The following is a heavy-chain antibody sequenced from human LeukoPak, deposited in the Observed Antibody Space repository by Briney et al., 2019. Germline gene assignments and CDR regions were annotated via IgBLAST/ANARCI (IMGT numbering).Heavy chain of an antibody. CDR3: AGGLFGYCSSTSCYYLGY. CDR2: IIPIFGTA. J-gene: IGHJ4*02. Sequence: SVKVSCKASGGTFSSYAISWVRQAPGQGLEWMGGIIPIFGTANYAQKFQGRVTITADESTSTAYMELSSLRSEDTAVYYCAGGLFGYCSSTSCYYLGYWGQGTLVTVSS. CDR1: GGTFSSYA. V-gene: IGHV1-69*13. D-gene: IGHD2-2*03.